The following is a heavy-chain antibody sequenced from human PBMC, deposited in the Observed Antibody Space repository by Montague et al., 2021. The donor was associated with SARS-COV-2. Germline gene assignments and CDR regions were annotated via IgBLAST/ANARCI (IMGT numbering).Heavy chain of an antibody. J-gene: IGHJ3*02. D-gene: IGHD5-12*01. CDR2: IYYSGST. Sequence: SETLSLTCTVSGGSISSSSYYWGWIRQPPGKGLEWIGSIYYSGSTYYNPSLESRVTISVDTSKNQFSLKLSSVTAADTAVYYCARIGWLRGAFDIWGQGTMVTVSS. CDR1: GGSISSSSYY. V-gene: IGHV4-39*01. CDR3: ARIGWLRGAFDI.